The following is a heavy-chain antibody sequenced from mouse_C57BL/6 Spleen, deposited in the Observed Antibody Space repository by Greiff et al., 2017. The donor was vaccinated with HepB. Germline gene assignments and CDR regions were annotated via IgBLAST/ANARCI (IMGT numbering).Heavy chain of an antibody. CDR3: ARQGGYVMDY. V-gene: IGHV5-6*01. CDR2: ISSGGSYT. J-gene: IGHJ4*01. CDR1: GFTFSSYG. Sequence: EVMLVESGGDLVKPGGSLKLSCAASGFTFSSYGMSWVRQTPDKRLEWVATISSGGSYTYYPDSVKGRFTISRDNAKNTLYLQMSSLKSEDTAMYDCARQGGYVMDYWGQGTSVTVSS.